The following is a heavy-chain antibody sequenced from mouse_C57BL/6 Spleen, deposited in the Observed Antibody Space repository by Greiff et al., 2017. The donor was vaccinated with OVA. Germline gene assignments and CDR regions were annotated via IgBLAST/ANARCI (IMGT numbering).Heavy chain of an antibody. Sequence: EVQLVESGPGLVKPSPSLSLTCSVTGYSITSGYYWNWIRQFPGNKLEWMGYIRYDGSITYNPSLKNRISITRDTSKSQFILKLNSVTTGDTATYYCARGRFDDWGQGTTLTVSS. J-gene: IGHJ2*01. CDR3: ARGRFDD. CDR2: IRYDGSI. V-gene: IGHV3-6*01. CDR1: GYSITSGYY.